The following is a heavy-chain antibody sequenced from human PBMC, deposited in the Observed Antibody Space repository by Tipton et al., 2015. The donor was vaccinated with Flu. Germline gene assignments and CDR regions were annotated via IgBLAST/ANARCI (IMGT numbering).Heavy chain of an antibody. V-gene: IGHV3-30*18. D-gene: IGHD3-9*01. CDR1: GFSFSTFA. J-gene: IGHJ4*02. CDR2: ISHEGGDK. Sequence: SLRLSCEVSGFSFSTFAMDWVRQAPGKGLEWVAAISHEGGDKYFADSVKGRFTISRDNSKNTLYLQMNSLRVEDTAVYYCAKDATPYNVLTGYYDYWGQGSMVTVSS. CDR3: AKDATPYNVLTGYYDY.